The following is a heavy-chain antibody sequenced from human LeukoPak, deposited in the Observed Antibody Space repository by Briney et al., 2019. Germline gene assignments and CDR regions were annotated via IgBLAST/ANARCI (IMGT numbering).Heavy chain of an antibody. D-gene: IGHD3-10*01. Sequence: ASVKVSCKASGYTFTSYDINWVRQATGQGLEWMGWMNPNSGNTGYAQKFQGRVTMTRNTSISTAYMELSSLRSEDTVVYYCARGRLRLVRGVKIWFDPWGQGTLVSASS. V-gene: IGHV1-8*01. CDR2: MNPNSGNT. CDR3: ARGRLRLVRGVKIWFDP. J-gene: IGHJ5*02. CDR1: GYTFTSYD.